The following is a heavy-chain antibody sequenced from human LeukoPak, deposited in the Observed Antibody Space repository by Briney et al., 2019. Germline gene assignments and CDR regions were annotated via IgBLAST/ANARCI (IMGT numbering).Heavy chain of an antibody. CDR1: GFTFSSDG. J-gene: IGHJ6*03. D-gene: IGHD6-19*01. V-gene: IGHV3-48*01. CDR2: ISCSRSSI. CDR3: ARVTSQAVADSYYYYMDV. Sequence: GGSLRLSCAASGFTFSSDGMHWVRQAPGKGLEWVSFISCSRSSIYYADSVKGRFTISCDNAKSSLYLQMNSLRAEDTAVYYCARVTSQAVADSYYYYMDVWGKGTTVTVSS.